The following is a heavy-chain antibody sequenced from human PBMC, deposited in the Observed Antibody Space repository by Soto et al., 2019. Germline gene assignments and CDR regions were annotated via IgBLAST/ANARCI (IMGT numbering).Heavy chain of an antibody. CDR1: RFTFTNYS. Sequence: PGGSLRLSCTSSRFTFTNYSMNWVRQAPGKGLEWISYISSSSSTIYYADSVKGRFTISRDNAKNSLYLQMNSLRDEDTAVYYCARVIMDVWGQGTTVTVSS. CDR3: ARVIMDV. CDR2: ISSSSSTI. J-gene: IGHJ6*02. V-gene: IGHV3-48*02.